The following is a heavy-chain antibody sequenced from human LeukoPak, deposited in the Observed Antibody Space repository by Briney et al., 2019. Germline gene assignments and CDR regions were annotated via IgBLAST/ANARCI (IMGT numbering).Heavy chain of an antibody. CDR2: IIPIFGTA. J-gene: IGHJ4*02. CDR1: GGTFSSYA. D-gene: IGHD3-22*01. V-gene: IGHV1-69*13. Sequence: SVTVSCKASGGTFSSYAISWVRQAPGQGLEWMGGIIPIFGTANYAQKFQGRVTITADESTSTAYMELSSLRSEDTAVYYCAKGSSGYSSFDYWGQGTLVTVSS. CDR3: AKGSSGYSSFDY.